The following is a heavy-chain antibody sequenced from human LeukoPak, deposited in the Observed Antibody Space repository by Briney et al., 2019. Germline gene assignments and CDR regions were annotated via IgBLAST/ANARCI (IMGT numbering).Heavy chain of an antibody. J-gene: IGHJ4*02. Sequence: GGSLRLSCAASGFTFSNYGMHWVRQAPGKGLEWVAFIRYDGSNKYYADSVKGRLTITRDNSKNTLYLQMNSLRAEDTAVYYCAKAGVVVPGAYFDYWGQGTLVTVSS. CDR2: IRYDGSNK. V-gene: IGHV3-30*02. D-gene: IGHD2-2*01. CDR3: AKAGVVVPGAYFDY. CDR1: GFTFSNYG.